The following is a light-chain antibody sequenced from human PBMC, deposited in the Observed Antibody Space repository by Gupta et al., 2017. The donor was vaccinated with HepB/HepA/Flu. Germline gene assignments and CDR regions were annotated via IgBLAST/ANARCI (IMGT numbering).Light chain of an antibody. V-gene: IGKV4-1*01. CDR3: QQDDSTPRT. CDR2: WAS. CDR1: LSVLYSSSNKNY. Sequence: DIVMTQSPDSLVVSLGESATITCKSSLSVLYSSSNKNYLAWYQQKAGQPPKVLISWASTRESGVPDRFSGSGSGTDFTLTISSLQAEDVAVYYCQQDDSTPRTFGQGTKVEIK. J-gene: IGKJ1*01.